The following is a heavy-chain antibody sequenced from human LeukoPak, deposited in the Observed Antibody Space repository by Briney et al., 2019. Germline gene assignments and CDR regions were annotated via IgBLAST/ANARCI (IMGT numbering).Heavy chain of an antibody. D-gene: IGHD3-9*01. CDR1: GFTSSSYW. V-gene: IGHV3-7*01. CDR2: IKQDGSEK. J-gene: IGHJ6*02. Sequence: GGSLRLSCAASGFTSSSYWMSWVRQAPGKGLEWVANIKQDGSEKYYVDSVKGRFTISRDNAKNSLYLQMNSLRAEDTAVYYCARDQFEGKYGMDVWGQGTTVTVSS. CDR3: ARDQFEGKYGMDV.